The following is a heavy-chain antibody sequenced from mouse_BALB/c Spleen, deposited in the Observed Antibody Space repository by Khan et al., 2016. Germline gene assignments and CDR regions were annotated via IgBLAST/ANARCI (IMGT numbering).Heavy chain of an antibody. Sequence: QVQLQQSGAELAKPGASVKMSCKASGYTFTSYWMHWVQQRPGQGLEWIGYINPSTGYTEYNQKFKDKATLTADKSSSTAYMQLSSLTSEDSAVYYWATYYYYGSSYYAMDYWGQGTSVTVSS. CDR2: INPSTGYT. V-gene: IGHV1-7*01. CDR1: GYTFTSYW. D-gene: IGHD1-1*01. CDR3: ATYYYYGSSYYAMDY. J-gene: IGHJ4*01.